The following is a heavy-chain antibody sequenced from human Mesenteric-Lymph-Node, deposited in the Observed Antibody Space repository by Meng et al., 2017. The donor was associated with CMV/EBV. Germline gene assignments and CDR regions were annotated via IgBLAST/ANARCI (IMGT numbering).Heavy chain of an antibody. CDR1: GGSITSNSYY. D-gene: IGHD6-19*01. J-gene: IGHJ4*02. V-gene: IGHV4-39*07. CDR3: ARLSYIAMSATAAY. Sequence: SETLSLTCAVSGGSITSNSYYWAWIHQPPGKGLEWIGTLYDTGTTYYNPALKNRVTVSFDTSKNQFSLKLNSVTAADTAVYFCARLSYIAMSATAAYWGPGTLVTVSS. CDR2: LYDTGTT.